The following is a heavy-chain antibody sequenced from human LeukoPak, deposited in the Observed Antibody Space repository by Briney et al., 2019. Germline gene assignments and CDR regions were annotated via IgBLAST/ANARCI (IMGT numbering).Heavy chain of an antibody. D-gene: IGHD2-2*02. J-gene: IGHJ6*03. CDR3: AKDRYCSSTSCYSYMDV. V-gene: IGHV3-43D*04. CDR2: ISWGGGST. CDR1: GFTFDDYA. Sequence: GGSLRLSCAASGFTFDDYAMHWVRQAPGKGLEWVSLISWGGGSTYYAGSVKGLFTISRDNSKNSLYLQMNSLRAEDTALYYCAKDRYCSSTSCYSYMDVWGKGTTVTVSS.